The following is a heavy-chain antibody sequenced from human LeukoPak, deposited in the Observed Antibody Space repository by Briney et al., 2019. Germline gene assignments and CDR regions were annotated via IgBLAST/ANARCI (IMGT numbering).Heavy chain of an antibody. CDR2: INPSGGST. CDR1: GYTLTSYY. D-gene: IGHD4-11*01. V-gene: IGHV1-46*01. CDR3: ARNRDSDYYFEH. J-gene: IGHJ4*02. Sequence: ASVKVSCKASGYTLTSYYIHWVRQAPGQGLGWMGIINPSGGSTTYAQKFQGRVTMTRDTSTSTVYMELSSLRSEDTAMYYCARNRDSDYYFEHWGQGTLVTVSS.